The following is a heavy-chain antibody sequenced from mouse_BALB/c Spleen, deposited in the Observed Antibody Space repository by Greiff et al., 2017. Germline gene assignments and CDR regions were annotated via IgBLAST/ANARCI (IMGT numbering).Heavy chain of an antibody. Sequence: EVQVVESGPSLVKPSQTLSLTCSVTGDSITSGYWNWIRKFPGNKLEYMGYISYSGSTYYNPSLKSRISITRDTSKNQYYLQLNSVTTEDTATYYCARYHGNYYAMDYWGQGTSVTVSS. CDR3: ARYHGNYYAMDY. D-gene: IGHD2-1*01. CDR1: GDSITSGY. CDR2: ISYSGST. V-gene: IGHV3-8*02. J-gene: IGHJ4*01.